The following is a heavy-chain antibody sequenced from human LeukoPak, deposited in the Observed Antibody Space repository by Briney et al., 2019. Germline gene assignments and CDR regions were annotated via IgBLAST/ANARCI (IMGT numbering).Heavy chain of an antibody. CDR1: GFTFSSST. J-gene: IGHJ4*02. Sequence: QPGGSLRLSCAASGFTFSSSTMSWVRQAPGKGLEWVSAISGDGHSIYYADSVKGRFTISRDNSKNMVYLQVNSLRADDTAVYHCAKEGYIYGYADFWGQGTLVTVSS. D-gene: IGHD5-18*01. V-gene: IGHV3-23*01. CDR3: AKEGYIYGYADF. CDR2: ISGDGHSI.